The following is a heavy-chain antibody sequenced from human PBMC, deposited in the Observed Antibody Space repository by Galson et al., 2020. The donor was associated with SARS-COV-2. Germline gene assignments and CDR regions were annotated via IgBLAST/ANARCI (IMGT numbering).Heavy chain of an antibody. D-gene: IGHD3-16*01. CDR3: VRGAEGRRIRVGVPYYDTYMDV. J-gene: IGHJ6*03. CDR1: GGSFKNYY. CDR2: INHRGST. V-gene: IGHV4-34*01. Sequence: SETLSLTCAVYGGSFKNYYWTWIRQSPGKGLQWIGEINHRGSTNYDPSLQGRVAMSVDTSKNQFSLRLSSVTAADTAVYYCVRGAEGRRIRVGVPYYDTYMDVGGGGTAVTVSS.